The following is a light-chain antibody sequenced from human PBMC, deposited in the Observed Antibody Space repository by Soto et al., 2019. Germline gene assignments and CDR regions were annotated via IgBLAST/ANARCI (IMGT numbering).Light chain of an antibody. Sequence: EIVLTQSPATLSLSPGERATLSCRASQSVSSYLAWYQQKPGQPPRLLIFDASNRATGVPDRFSGSGSGTDFTLTISSLEPEDFAVYYCQQRSNFWTFGQGTKVE. V-gene: IGKV3-11*01. CDR1: QSVSSY. J-gene: IGKJ1*01. CDR2: DAS. CDR3: QQRSNFWT.